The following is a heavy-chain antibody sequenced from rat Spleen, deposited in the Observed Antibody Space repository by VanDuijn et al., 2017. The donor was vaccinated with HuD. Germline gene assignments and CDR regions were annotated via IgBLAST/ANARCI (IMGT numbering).Heavy chain of an antibody. CDR1: GYSITSNY. D-gene: IGHD1-7*01. V-gene: IGHV3-1*01. CDR2: ISYSGST. CDR3: ARPFSSYGYAPHY. J-gene: IGHJ2*01. Sequence: EVQLQESGPGLVKPSQSLSLTCSVTGYSITSNYWGWIRKFPGNKMEWIGHISYSGSTSYNPSLKSRISITRDTSKNQFFLQLNSVTTEDTATYYCARPFSSYGYAPHYWGQGVMVTVSS.